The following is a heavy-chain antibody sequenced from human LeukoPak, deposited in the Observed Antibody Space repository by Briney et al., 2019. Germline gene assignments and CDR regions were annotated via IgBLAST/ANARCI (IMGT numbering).Heavy chain of an antibody. CDR1: GGSFSGYY. J-gene: IGHJ4*02. D-gene: IGHD7-27*01. Sequence: SETLSLTCGVYGGSFSGYYWTWIRQPLGKGLEWIGEINHSGSTNYNPSLKSRVTISVDTSKNQFSLKLSSVTAADTAVYYCARQRLGMGQNRVDYWGQGTLVTVSS. CDR3: ARQRLGMGQNRVDY. V-gene: IGHV4-34*01. CDR2: INHSGST.